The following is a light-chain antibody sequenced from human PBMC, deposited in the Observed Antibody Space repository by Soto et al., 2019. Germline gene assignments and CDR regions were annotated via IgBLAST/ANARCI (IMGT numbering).Light chain of an antibody. CDR1: QGISSY. J-gene: IGKJ3*01. CDR3: QQLNTFPPA. V-gene: IGKV1-9*01. Sequence: DIQLTQSPSFLSASVGDRITITCRASQGISSYLAWYQQKPGKAPKLLIYAASTLLSGVPSRFSGSGSETDFTLTISSLPPEDFATYYCQQLNTFPPAFGPGTQVDLK. CDR2: AAS.